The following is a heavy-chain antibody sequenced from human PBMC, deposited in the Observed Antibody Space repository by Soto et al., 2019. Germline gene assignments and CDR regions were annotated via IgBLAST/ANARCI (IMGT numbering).Heavy chain of an antibody. J-gene: IGHJ5*01. V-gene: IGHV4-59*01. CDR1: GDSIRGSY. Sequence: SETLSLTCSVSGDSIRGSYWSWIRHPPGKGLEWIGYIHDSGSTKYNPSLKSRVTISVDTSKNQFSPKVTSVTAADTAVYFCWSVAGLNWFDSWGQGTPVPVSS. CDR3: WSVAGLNWFDS. CDR2: IHDSGST.